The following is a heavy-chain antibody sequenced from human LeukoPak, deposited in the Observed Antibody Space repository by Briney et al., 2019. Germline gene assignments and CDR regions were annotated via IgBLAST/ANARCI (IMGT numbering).Heavy chain of an antibody. Sequence: GGSLRLSCAASGFTFSSYAMHWVRQAPGKGLEWVAVISYDGSNKYYADSVKGRFTISRDNSKNTVYLQMNSPRAEDTAVYHCAKDRWLGDLDYGMDVWGKGTTVTVSS. J-gene: IGHJ6*04. D-gene: IGHD3-10*01. V-gene: IGHV3-30*04. CDR1: GFTFSSYA. CDR3: AKDRWLGDLDYGMDV. CDR2: ISYDGSNK.